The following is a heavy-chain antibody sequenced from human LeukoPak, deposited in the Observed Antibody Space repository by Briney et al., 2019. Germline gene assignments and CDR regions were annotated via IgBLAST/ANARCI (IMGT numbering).Heavy chain of an antibody. Sequence: PSETLSLTCTVSDGSISSSYWSWIRQPPGKGLEWIGSIYHSGSTYYNPSLKSRVTISIDTSKNQFSLKLSSVTAADTAVYYCVRDRDSSSWYFDYWGQGTLVAVSS. CDR1: DGSISSSY. J-gene: IGHJ4*02. V-gene: IGHV4-38-2*02. D-gene: IGHD6-13*01. CDR2: IYHSGST. CDR3: VRDRDSSSWYFDY.